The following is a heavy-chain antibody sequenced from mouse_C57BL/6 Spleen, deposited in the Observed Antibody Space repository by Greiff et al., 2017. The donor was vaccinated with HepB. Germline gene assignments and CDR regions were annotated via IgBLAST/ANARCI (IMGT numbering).Heavy chain of an antibody. CDR1: GYTFTSYW. Sequence: QVQLQQPGAELVRPGSSVKLSCKASGYTFTSYWMDWVKQRPGQGLEWIGNIYPSDSETHYNQKFKDKATLTVDKSSSKAYMQLSSLTSEDSAVYYCARWTTVVGCYFDYWGQGTTLTVSS. J-gene: IGHJ2*01. D-gene: IGHD1-1*01. CDR3: ARWTTVVGCYFDY. V-gene: IGHV1-61*01. CDR2: IYPSDSET.